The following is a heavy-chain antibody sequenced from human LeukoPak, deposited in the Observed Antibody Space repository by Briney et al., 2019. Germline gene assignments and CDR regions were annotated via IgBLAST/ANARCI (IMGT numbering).Heavy chain of an antibody. CDR1: VYTFTTSD. D-gene: IGHD3-3*01. V-gene: IGHV1-8*01. CDR2: MNPDSGDT. CDR3: ARGQRSTLFGVAVEV. Sequence: ASVKVSCKASVYTFTTSDINWVRQTTGHGREWMGWMNPDSGDTGYAQKFQGRVTMTRNTSISTAYLELSSLTSDDTAVYYCARGQRSTLFGVAVEVWGQGSLVTVSS. J-gene: IGHJ4*02.